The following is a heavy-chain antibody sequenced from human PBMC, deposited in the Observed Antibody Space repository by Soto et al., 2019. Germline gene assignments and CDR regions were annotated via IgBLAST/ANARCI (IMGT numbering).Heavy chain of an antibody. D-gene: IGHD3-9*01. CDR3: ARDRTVLRYFDWPL. V-gene: IGHV1-18*01. J-gene: IGHJ4*02. Sequence: GASVKVSCKASGYTFTSYAISWVRQAPGQGLEWKGWISAYNGNTNYAQKLQGRVTMTTDTSTSTAYMELRSLRSDDTAVYYCARDRTVLRYFDWPLWGQGTLVTVSS. CDR1: GYTFTSYA. CDR2: ISAYNGNT.